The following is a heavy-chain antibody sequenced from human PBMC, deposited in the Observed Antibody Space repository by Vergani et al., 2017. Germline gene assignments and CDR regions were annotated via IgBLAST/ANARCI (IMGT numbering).Heavy chain of an antibody. Sequence: QVQLAESGGGRVQPGRSLRLSCAASGFSFSSHAIHWVRQAPGKGLEWVAVISNDGSKKYYADSVKGRFTISRDNSKNTLDLQMNSLRTQDTAVYYCAKAGSVTSGSIQYNFYMGVWGKGATVTVS. CDR1: GFSFSSHA. D-gene: IGHD3-10*01. CDR2: ISNDGSKK. CDR3: AKAGSVTSGSIQYNFYMGV. V-gene: IGHV3-30*18. J-gene: IGHJ6*03.